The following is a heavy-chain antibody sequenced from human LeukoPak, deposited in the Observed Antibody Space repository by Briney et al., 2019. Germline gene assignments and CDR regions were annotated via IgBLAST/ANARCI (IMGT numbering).Heavy chain of an antibody. D-gene: IGHD3-3*01. Sequence: PSGTLSLTCALSGGSISSSNWWSWVRQPPGKGLEWIGEIYHSGSTNYNPSLKSRLTISVDKSKNQFSLKLSSVTAADTAVYYCARDSSTIFGVVTRDAFDIWGQGTMVTVSS. CDR3: ARDSSTIFGVVTRDAFDI. CDR1: GGSISSSNW. CDR2: IYHSGST. V-gene: IGHV4-4*02. J-gene: IGHJ3*02.